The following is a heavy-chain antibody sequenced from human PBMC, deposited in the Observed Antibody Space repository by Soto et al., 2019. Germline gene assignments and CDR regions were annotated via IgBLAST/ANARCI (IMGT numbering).Heavy chain of an antibody. D-gene: IGHD2-15*01. CDR3: ARARPTLGYCSGGSCQGPGYYYYYYMDV. Sequence: QVQLQQWGAGLLKPSETLSLTCAVYGGSFSGYYWSWIRQPPGKGLEWIGEINHSGSTNYNPSLKSRVTISVETPKNQFSLKLSSVTAADTAVYYCARARPTLGYCSGGSCQGPGYYYYYYMDVWGKGTTVTVSS. CDR1: GGSFSGYY. CDR2: INHSGST. V-gene: IGHV4-34*01. J-gene: IGHJ6*03.